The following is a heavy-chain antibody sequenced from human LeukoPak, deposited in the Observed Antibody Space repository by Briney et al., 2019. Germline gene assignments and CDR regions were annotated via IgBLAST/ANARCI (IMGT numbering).Heavy chain of an antibody. V-gene: IGHV3-23*01. CDR2: ISGSGGST. J-gene: IGHJ4*02. CDR3: ARVIWCSSTSCYSGGFDY. D-gene: IGHD2-2*01. Sequence: GGSLRLSCAASGFTFSSYAMSWVRQAPGKGLEWVSAISGSGGSTYYADSVKGRFTISRDNSKNTLYLQMNSLRAEDTAVYYCARVIWCSSTSCYSGGFDYWGQGTLVTVSS. CDR1: GFTFSSYA.